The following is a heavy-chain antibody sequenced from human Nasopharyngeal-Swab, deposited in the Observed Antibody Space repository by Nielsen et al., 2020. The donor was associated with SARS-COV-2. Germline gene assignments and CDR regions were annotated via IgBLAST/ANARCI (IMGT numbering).Heavy chain of an antibody. CDR3: ARVGLGYNWNYFDPYYYYGMDV. D-gene: IGHD1-7*01. Sequence: GGSLRLSCAASGFTFSSYWMSWVRQAPRKGLEWVANIKQDGSEKYYVDSVKGRFTISRDNAKNSLYLQMNSLRAEDTAVYYCARVGLGYNWNYFDPYYYYGMDVWGQGTTVTVSS. V-gene: IGHV3-7*03. CDR1: GFTFSSYW. J-gene: IGHJ6*02. CDR2: IKQDGSEK.